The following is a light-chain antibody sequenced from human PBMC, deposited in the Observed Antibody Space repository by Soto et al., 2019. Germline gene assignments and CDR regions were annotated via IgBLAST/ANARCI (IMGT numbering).Light chain of an antibody. CDR2: GAS. Sequence: EIVMMQSPATLSVSPGEGATLSCRASQSVRSNLAWYQQKPGQAPRLLIYGASTRATGIPARFSGSGSETEFTLTISSLQSEDFAVYYCQQYNNWPPACTFGQGTKLEIK. CDR1: QSVRSN. CDR3: QQYNNWPPACT. J-gene: IGKJ2*02. V-gene: IGKV3-15*01.